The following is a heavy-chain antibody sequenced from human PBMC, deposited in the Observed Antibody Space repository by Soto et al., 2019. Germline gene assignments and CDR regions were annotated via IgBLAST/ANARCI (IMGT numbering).Heavy chain of an antibody. J-gene: IGHJ4*02. CDR1: GFSFSNYA. D-gene: IGHD2-15*01. CDR3: AKRNSD. CDR2: ISASGGST. Sequence: ESGGGLVQPGGSLRLSCAASGFSFSNYAMTWVRQAPGKGLEWVSSISASGGSTFYADSVKGRFTISRDNSKNTLYLQMNTLRAEDTAVYYCAKRNSDWGQGTLVTVSS. V-gene: IGHV3-23*01.